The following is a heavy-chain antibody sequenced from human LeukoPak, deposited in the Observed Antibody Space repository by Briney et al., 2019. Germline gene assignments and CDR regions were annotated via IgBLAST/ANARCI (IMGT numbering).Heavy chain of an antibody. V-gene: IGHV4-34*01. D-gene: IGHD2-2*01. CDR3: ARTVFGSSTRRLDY. CDR1: GGSFSGYY. Sequence: SETLSLTCAVYGGSFSGYYWSWIRQPPGKGLEWIGEINHSGSTNYNPSLKSRVTISVDTSKNQFSLKLSSVTAADTAVYYCARTVFGSSTRRLDYWGQGTLVTVSS. J-gene: IGHJ4*02. CDR2: INHSGST.